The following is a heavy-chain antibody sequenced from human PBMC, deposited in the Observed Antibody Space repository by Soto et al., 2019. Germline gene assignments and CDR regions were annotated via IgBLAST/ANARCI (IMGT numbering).Heavy chain of an antibody. Sequence: EVQLVESGGGLVQPGGSLRLSCAASGFTVSSNYMSWVRQAPGKGLEWVSVIYSGGSTYYADCVKGRFTISRHNSKNTLYLQMNSLRAEDTAVYYWARDRDTVTTGIRYMDVWGKGTTVTVSS. D-gene: IGHD4-17*01. J-gene: IGHJ6*03. V-gene: IGHV3-53*04. CDR3: ARDRDTVTTGIRYMDV. CDR2: IYSGGST. CDR1: GFTVSSNY.